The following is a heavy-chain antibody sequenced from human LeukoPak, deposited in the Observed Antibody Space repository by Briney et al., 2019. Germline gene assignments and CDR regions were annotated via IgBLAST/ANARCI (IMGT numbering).Heavy chain of an antibody. Sequence: GGSLRLSCEASGFTFSRYAMIWVRQAPGKGLEWVSAISGSGVSTYYADSVKGRFTVSRDNSKNTLYLQMSSLRAEDTAVYYCAKDERNWNYNLASQTYDWGQGTLVTVSS. J-gene: IGHJ4*02. V-gene: IGHV3-23*01. CDR3: AKDERNWNYNLASQTYD. CDR1: GFTFSRYA. CDR2: ISGSGVST. D-gene: IGHD1-7*01.